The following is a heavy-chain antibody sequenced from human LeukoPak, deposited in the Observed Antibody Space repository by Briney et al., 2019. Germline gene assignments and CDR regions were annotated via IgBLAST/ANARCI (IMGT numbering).Heavy chain of an antibody. CDR3: ARLPGFCRSASCHGWFDP. CDR2: NYHSGSA. J-gene: IGHJ5*02. D-gene: IGHD2-2*01. Sequence: SETLSLTCTVSGGSITSFYWIWMRQPPGKGLEGIGYNYHSGSASSNPSLKSRGTISVDTSKSQFSLKLSAVTAADTAVYFCARLPGFCRSASCHGWFDPWGPGILVTVSS. CDR1: GGSITSFY. V-gene: IGHV4-59*08.